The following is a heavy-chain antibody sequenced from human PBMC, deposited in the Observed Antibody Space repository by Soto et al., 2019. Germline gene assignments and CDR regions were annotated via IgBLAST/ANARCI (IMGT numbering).Heavy chain of an antibody. CDR3: ASHDPGARFDP. J-gene: IGHJ5*02. Sequence: SVKVSCKAPRYIFTAYFMHWVRQAPGQGLEWMGWINPNNGATHYGLSFQGRVTMTRDTSISTAYMELSSLRSDDTAVYYCASHDPGARFDPWGQGTLVTVSS. D-gene: IGHD1-1*01. CDR2: INPNNGAT. V-gene: IGHV1-2*02. CDR1: RYIFTAYF.